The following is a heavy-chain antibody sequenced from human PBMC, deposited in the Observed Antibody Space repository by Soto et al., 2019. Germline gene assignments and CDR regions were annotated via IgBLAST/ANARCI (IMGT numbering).Heavy chain of an antibody. Sequence: SETLSLTCAVYGGSFSGYYWSWIRQPPGKGLEWIGEINHSGSTNYNPSLKSRVTISVDTSKNQFSLKLSSVTAADTAVYYCARAPCRYSSGWYGRYYFDYWGQGTLVTVSS. J-gene: IGHJ4*02. CDR3: ARAPCRYSSGWYGRYYFDY. CDR2: INHSGST. V-gene: IGHV4-34*01. CDR1: GGSFSGYY. D-gene: IGHD6-19*01.